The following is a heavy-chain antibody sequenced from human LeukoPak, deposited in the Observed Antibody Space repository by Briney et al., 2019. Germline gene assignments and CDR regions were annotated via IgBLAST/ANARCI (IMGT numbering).Heavy chain of an antibody. CDR1: GYSFTSYW. D-gene: IGHD6-13*01. CDR3: ARLITSSSWYYFDY. Sequence: GESLKISCKGSGYSFTSYWIGWVRQMPGKGLEWMGIIYPGDSDTRYSPSSQGQVSISADKSISTAYLQWSSLKASDTAMYYCARLITSSSWYYFDYWGQGTLVTVSS. CDR2: IYPGDSDT. J-gene: IGHJ4*02. V-gene: IGHV5-51*01.